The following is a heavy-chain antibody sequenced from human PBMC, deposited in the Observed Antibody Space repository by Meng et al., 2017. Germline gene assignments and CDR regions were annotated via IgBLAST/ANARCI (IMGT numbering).Heavy chain of an antibody. CDR3: AGGDMYDSSGYYFDY. V-gene: IGHV4-59*01. D-gene: IGHD3-22*01. J-gene: IGHJ4*02. Sequence: GSLRLSCTASGGSISGYSWSWIRQSPGKGLEWIGYIFYSGSPRYSPSLKSRVSISVDTSENQFSLRLSSVTAADTAVYYCAGGDMYDSSGYYFDYWGQGTLVTVSS. CDR2: IFYSGSP. CDR1: GGSISGYS.